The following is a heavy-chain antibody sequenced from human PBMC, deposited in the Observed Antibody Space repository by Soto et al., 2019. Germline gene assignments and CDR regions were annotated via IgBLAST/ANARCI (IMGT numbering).Heavy chain of an antibody. D-gene: IGHD3-3*01. V-gene: IGHV1-18*01. CDR2: INPYDGDT. CDR3: ARCFWSGYHDY. Sequence: QVQVVQSGAEVKKPGASMKVSCKASGYSFTSYGITWVRQAPGQGLEWRGWINPYDGDTNYEQKLQGRVTMTTDTPTGTAYMEQRSLRSGDTAVYYCARCFWSGYHDYWGQGTLVPVSS. J-gene: IGHJ4*02. CDR1: GYSFTSYG.